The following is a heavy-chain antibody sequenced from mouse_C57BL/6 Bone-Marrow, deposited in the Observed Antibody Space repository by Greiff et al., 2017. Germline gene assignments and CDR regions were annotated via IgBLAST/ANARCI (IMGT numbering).Heavy chain of an antibody. D-gene: IGHD3-2*02. V-gene: IGHV10-3*01. CDR1: GFTFNTYA. Sequence: EVQVVESGGGLVQPKGSLKLSCAASGFTFNTYAMHWVRQAPGKGLEWVARIRSKSSNYATYYADSVKDRFTISRDDSQSMLYLQMNNLKTEDTAMYDCVRGQLRLLAFAYWGQGALVTVSA. CDR2: IRSKSSNYAT. J-gene: IGHJ3*01. CDR3: VRGQLRLLAFAY.